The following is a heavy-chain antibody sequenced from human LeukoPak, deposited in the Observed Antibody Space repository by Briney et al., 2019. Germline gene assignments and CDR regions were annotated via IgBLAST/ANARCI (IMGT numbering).Heavy chain of an antibody. CDR1: GFTFSSYA. CDR3: ARDISSGTTGGDY. Sequence: GRSLRLSCAASGFTFSSYAMHWVRQAPGKGLEWVAVISYDGSNKYYADSVKGRFTISRGNSKNTLYLQMNSLRAEDTAVYYCARDISSGTTGGDYWGQGTLVTVSS. D-gene: IGHD1-1*01. CDR2: ISYDGSNK. J-gene: IGHJ4*02. V-gene: IGHV3-30*01.